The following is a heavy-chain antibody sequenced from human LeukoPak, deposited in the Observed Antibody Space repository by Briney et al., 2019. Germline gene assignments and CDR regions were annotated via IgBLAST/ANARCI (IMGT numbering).Heavy chain of an antibody. V-gene: IGHV3-23*01. D-gene: IGHD6-13*01. Sequence: GGSLRLSCAASGFTFSIYAMSWVSQAPGKGLEWVSAISGSGGSTYYADSVKGRFTISRDNAKNSLYLQMNSLRAEDTAVYYCARALSRAAAGTAAVSYWGQGTLVTVSS. J-gene: IGHJ4*02. CDR1: GFTFSIYA. CDR3: ARALSRAAAGTAAVSY. CDR2: ISGSGGST.